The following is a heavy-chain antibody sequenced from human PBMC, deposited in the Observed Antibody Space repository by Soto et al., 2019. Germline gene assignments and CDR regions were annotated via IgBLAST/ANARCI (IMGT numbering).Heavy chain of an antibody. V-gene: IGHV3-30*03. Sequence: PGGSLRLSCAASGFTFSDYGMHWVRQAPGKGLEWVAIISYDGSIKYYGDSVKGRFTISRDYSQNTLYLQMNSLRAEDTAVYYCARAGSIAAAGQTLGYWGQGTLVTVSS. CDR3: ARAGSIAAAGQTLGY. CDR1: GFTFSDYG. CDR2: ISYDGSIK. J-gene: IGHJ4*02. D-gene: IGHD6-13*01.